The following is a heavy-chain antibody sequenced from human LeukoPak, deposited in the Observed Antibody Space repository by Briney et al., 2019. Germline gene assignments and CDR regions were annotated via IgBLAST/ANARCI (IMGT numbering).Heavy chain of an antibody. V-gene: IGHV4-59*08. J-gene: IGHJ4*02. CDR1: SGSMSSFY. Sequence: PSETLSLTCTVSSGSMSSFYWNWIRQPPGKGLEWIGYISYSGSADYNPSLKSRATISIDTSKSQFSLSLRSVTAADTAEYYCARRDPYTSGSYYFDYWGQGALVTVSS. CDR3: ARRDPYTSGSYYFDY. CDR2: ISYSGSA. D-gene: IGHD3-10*01.